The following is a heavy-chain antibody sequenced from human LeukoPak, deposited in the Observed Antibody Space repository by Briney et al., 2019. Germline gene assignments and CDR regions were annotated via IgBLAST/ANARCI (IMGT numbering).Heavy chain of an antibody. CDR2: ISGSGGGT. V-gene: IGHV3-23*01. Sequence: GGSLRLSCAASGFTVSSNYMSWVRQAPGKGLEWVSAISGSGGGTFYADSVRGRFTISRDNSKNTVYLQMNSLRAEDTAVYYCAKDYAGGWPKRGMDVWGKGATVTVSS. J-gene: IGHJ6*03. CDR1: GFTVSSNY. D-gene: IGHD3-16*01. CDR3: AKDYAGGWPKRGMDV.